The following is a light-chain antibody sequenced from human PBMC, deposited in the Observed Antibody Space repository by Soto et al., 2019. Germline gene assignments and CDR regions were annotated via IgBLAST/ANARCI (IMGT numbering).Light chain of an antibody. Sequence: DIQMTQSPSSLSASVGDRVTITCRASQSISTYLNWYQQKPGKAPKLLIYAASSLQSGVPLRFSGSGSGTDFTLTISGLQPEDLATYYCQQSYSTPPMYTFGQGTKVEIK. CDR2: AAS. CDR3: QQSYSTPPMYT. J-gene: IGKJ2*01. CDR1: QSISTY. V-gene: IGKV1-39*01.